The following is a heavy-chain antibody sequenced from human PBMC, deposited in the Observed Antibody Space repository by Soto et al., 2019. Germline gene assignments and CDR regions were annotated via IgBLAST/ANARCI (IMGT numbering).Heavy chain of an antibody. D-gene: IGHD6-19*01. Sequence: EVQLLESGGASVQPGGSLRLSCAASGFTFSSYAMSWVRQAPGKGLEWVSAISGRGGSTYYADSVKGRFTISRDNSKNTLYLQMNSPRAEDTAVYYCAKDRIAVAGGASDYWGQGTLVTVSS. CDR1: GFTFSSYA. J-gene: IGHJ4*02. CDR2: ISGRGGST. V-gene: IGHV3-23*01. CDR3: AKDRIAVAGGASDY.